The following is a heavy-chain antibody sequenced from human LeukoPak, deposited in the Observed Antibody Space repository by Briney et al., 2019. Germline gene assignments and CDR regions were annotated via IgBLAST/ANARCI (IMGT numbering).Heavy chain of an antibody. D-gene: IGHD1-1*01. J-gene: IGHJ4*02. CDR1: GFTVIYNF. CDR3: ARDHNYAFDN. V-gene: IGHV3-66*01. Sequence: PGGSLRLSCAASGFTVIYNFMGWVRQAPGKGLEWVSVIYSGGSTYYADSVKGRFTISRDNSKNTLYLQMNSLRVEDTAVYYCARDHNYAFDNWGQGTLVSVAS. CDR2: IYSGGST.